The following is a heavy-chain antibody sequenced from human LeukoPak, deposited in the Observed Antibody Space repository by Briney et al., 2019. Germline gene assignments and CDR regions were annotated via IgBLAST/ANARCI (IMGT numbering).Heavy chain of an antibody. V-gene: IGHV1-69*04. D-gene: IGHD5-24*01. CDR2: IIPIFGIA. CDR3: ARTRRDGYSPFDY. Sequence: APVKVSCKASGGTFSSYAISWVRQAPGQGLEWMGRIIPIFGIANYAQKFQGRVTITADKSTSTAYMELSSLRSEDTAVYYCARTRRDGYSPFDYWGQGTLVTVSS. J-gene: IGHJ4*02. CDR1: GGTFSSYA.